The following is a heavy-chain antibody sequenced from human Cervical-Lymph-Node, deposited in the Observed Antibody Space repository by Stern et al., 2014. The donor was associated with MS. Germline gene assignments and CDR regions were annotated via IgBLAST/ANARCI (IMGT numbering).Heavy chain of an antibody. CDR3: ARDYEDTSMLFDH. CDR1: GFTFSSYG. J-gene: IGHJ4*02. D-gene: IGHD2-8*01. CDR2: ISDVVNHK. V-gene: IGHV3-30*03. Sequence: QVQLMQSGGAVVQPGRSLRLSCAASGFTFSSYGMHWVRQAPGKGLEWVTFISDVVNHKSYAASVKGRFTISRDNSKNTLHLQMNSVTPDDTAIYYCARDYEDTSMLFDHWGQGTLVTVSS.